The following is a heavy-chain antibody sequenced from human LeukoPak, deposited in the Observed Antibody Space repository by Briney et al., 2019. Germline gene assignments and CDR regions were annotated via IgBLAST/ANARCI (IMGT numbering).Heavy chain of an antibody. D-gene: IGHD5-18*01. CDR3: ARVFIVPDTAMVDY. CDR1: GFTFSSYS. V-gene: IGHV3-21*01. Sequence: GGSLRLSCAASGFTFSSYSMNWVRQAPGKGLEWVSLISGSSSNIYYADSVKGRFTISRDNAKNSLYLQMNSLRAEDTAVYYCARVFIVPDTAMVDYWGQGTRVTVSS. CDR2: ISGSSSNI. J-gene: IGHJ4*02.